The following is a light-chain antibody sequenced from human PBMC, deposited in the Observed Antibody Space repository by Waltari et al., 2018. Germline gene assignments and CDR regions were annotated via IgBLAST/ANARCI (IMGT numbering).Light chain of an antibody. Sequence: EIVMTQSPATLSVSPGERATLSCRASQSVSSNLAWYQQKPGQAPRLLIYGASTRATGIPARFSGSGSGTEFTLTISSLQSGDFAVYYCQQYNNWPPSITFGQGTRLEIK. J-gene: IGKJ5*01. CDR1: QSVSSN. CDR2: GAS. CDR3: QQYNNWPPSIT. V-gene: IGKV3-15*01.